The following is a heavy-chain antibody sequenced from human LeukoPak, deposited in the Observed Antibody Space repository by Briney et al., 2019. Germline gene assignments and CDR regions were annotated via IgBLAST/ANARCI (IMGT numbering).Heavy chain of an antibody. V-gene: IGHV4-4*09. Sequence: NTSETLSLTCTVSGGSISSYYWSRIRQPPGKGLEWIGYIYTSGSTNYNPSLKSRVTISVDTSKNQFSLKLSSVTAADTAVYYCARNYCSNTSCYSPDAFDIWGQGTMVTVSS. J-gene: IGHJ3*02. CDR3: ARNYCSNTSCYSPDAFDI. CDR2: IYTSGST. CDR1: GGSISSYY. D-gene: IGHD2-2*01.